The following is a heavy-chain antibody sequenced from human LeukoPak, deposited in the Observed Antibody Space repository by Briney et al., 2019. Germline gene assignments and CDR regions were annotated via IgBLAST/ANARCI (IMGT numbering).Heavy chain of an antibody. V-gene: IGHV4-4*02. J-gene: IGHJ5*02. CDR2: IYHSGTT. Sequence: SSGTLSLTCAVSGGSISSSNWWSWVRQPPGKGLEWIGEIYHSGTTNYNPSLKSRVTISVDKSKNQFSLKLSSVTAADTAVYYCARHIRGKILSGWYLLPQNWFDPWGQGTLVTVSS. CDR3: ARHIRGKILSGWYLLPQNWFDP. CDR1: GGSISSSNW. D-gene: IGHD6-19*01.